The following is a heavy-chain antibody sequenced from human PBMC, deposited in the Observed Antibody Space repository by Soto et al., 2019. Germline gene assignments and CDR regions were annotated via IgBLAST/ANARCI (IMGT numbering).Heavy chain of an antibody. Sequence: HPGGSLRLSCAASGFTFSSYWMSWVRQAPGKGLEWVANIKQDGSEKYYVDSVKGRFTISRDNAKNSLYLQMNSLRAEDTAVYYCAREADFWSGPRYYYYYYMDVWGKGTTVTVSS. CDR1: GFTFSSYW. D-gene: IGHD3-3*01. J-gene: IGHJ6*03. CDR3: AREADFWSGPRYYYYYYMDV. CDR2: IKQDGSEK. V-gene: IGHV3-7*01.